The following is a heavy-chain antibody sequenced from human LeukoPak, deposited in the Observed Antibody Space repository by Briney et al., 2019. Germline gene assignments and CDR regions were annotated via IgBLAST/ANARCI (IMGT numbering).Heavy chain of an antibody. CDR3: ARDHYGSNSLDY. CDR2: ISRRGNTI. D-gene: IGHD4-23*01. CDR1: GFTFSDYY. Sequence: GGSLRLSCAASGFTFSDYYMRWVRQAPGKGLEWLSYISRRGNTIYYAGSVRGRFTVSRDNAQNSLYLQMNSLRAEDTAVYYCARDHYGSNSLDYWGQGTLVTVSS. J-gene: IGHJ4*02. V-gene: IGHV3-11*04.